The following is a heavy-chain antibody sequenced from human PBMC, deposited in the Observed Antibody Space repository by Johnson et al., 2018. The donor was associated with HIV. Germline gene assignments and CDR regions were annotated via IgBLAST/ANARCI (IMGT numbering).Heavy chain of an antibody. CDR2: ISYDGNNK. Sequence: QVQLVESGGGLIQPGGSLRLSCAASGFTVSSTYMSWVRQAPGKGLEWVAVISYDGNNKYYADSVKGPFTISRDNSKNTLYLQMNSLIPEDTAVYYCCYGSGTYDGPAFDIWGQGTVVNVSS. V-gene: IGHV3-30-3*01. CDR1: GFTVSSTY. J-gene: IGHJ3*02. CDR3: CYGSGTYDGPAFDI. D-gene: IGHD3-10*01.